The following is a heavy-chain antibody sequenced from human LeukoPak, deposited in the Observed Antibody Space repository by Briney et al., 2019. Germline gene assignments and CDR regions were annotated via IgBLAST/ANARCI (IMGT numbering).Heavy chain of an antibody. CDR3: ARRIQLWPNWFDP. J-gene: IGHJ5*02. D-gene: IGHD5-18*01. Sequence: PSETLSLTCAVYGGSFSGYYWSWIRQPPGRGLEWIGEINHSGSTNYNPSLKSRVTISVDTSKNQFSLKLSSVTAADTAVYYCARRIQLWPNWFDPWGQETLVTVSS. CDR1: GGSFSGYY. CDR2: INHSGST. V-gene: IGHV4-34*01.